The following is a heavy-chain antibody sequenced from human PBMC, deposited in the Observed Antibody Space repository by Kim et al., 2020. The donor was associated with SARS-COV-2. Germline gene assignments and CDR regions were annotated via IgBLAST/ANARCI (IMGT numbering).Heavy chain of an antibody. CDR2: VAKDGSDI. V-gene: IGHV3-30*18. D-gene: IGHD3-22*01. Sequence: GGSLRLSCTASGFTFSNYGIHWVRQAPGKGLEWVAVVAKDGSDIHYVDSVKGRFSISRDNSKNTLYLQMNSLRAEDTAVYYCAKSSYDISGYYYYFEYWGQGTLVTVSS. J-gene: IGHJ4*02. CDR3: AKSSYDISGYYYYFEY. CDR1: GFTFSNYG.